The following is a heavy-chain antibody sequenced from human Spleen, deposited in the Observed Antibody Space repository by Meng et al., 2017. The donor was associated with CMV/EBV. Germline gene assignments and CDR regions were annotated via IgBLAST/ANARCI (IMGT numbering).Heavy chain of an antibody. CDR3: ARAVSGYVAFDY. D-gene: IGHD5-12*01. V-gene: IGHV4-31*03. Sequence: LRLSCTVSGGSISSGGYYWSWIRQHPGKGLEWIGYIYHSGNTYYNPSLKSRVTISVDTSKNQFSLKLSSVTAADTAVYYCARAVSGYVAFDYWGQGTLVTVSS. CDR1: GGSISSGGYY. CDR2: IYHSGNT. J-gene: IGHJ4*02.